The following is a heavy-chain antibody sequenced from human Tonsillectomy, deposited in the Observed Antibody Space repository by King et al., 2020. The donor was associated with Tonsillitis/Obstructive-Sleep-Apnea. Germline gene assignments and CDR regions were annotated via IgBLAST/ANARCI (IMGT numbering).Heavy chain of an antibody. CDR1: GGTFSSYA. J-gene: IGHJ4*02. CDR2: IIPIFVTA. V-gene: IGHV1-69*01. Sequence: VQLVESGAEVKKPGSSVKVSCKASGGTFSSYAISWVRQAPGQGLEWMGGIIPIFVTANYAQKFQGIVTITADESTSTAYMELSSLRSEDTAVYYCASINLGYCSSTSCDYWGQGTLVTVSS. CDR3: ASINLGYCSSTSCDY. D-gene: IGHD2-2*01.